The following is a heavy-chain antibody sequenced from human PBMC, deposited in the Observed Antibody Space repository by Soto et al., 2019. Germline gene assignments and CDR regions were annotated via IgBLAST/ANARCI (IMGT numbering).Heavy chain of an antibody. V-gene: IGHV1-69*12. J-gene: IGHJ3*02. CDR2: IIPIFGTA. D-gene: IGHD1-26*01. CDR1: GGTFSSYA. Sequence: QVQLVQSGAEVKKPGSSVKVXCXAXGGTFSSYAISWVRQAPGQGLEWMGGIIPIFGTANYAQKFQGRVTITADESTSTAYMELSSLRSEDTAVYYCARDGGSFDAFDIWGQGTMVTVSS. CDR3: ARDGGSFDAFDI.